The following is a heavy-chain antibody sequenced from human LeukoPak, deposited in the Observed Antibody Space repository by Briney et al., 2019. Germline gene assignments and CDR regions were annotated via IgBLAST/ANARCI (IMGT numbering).Heavy chain of an antibody. J-gene: IGHJ3*02. CDR3: AKSAVIITTDAFDI. Sequence: GGSLRLSCAASTFTFSSYAMSWVRQAPGQGLEWVSAISVSGGSTYYADSVKGRFTISRDNSKNTLYLQMNSLRAEDTAAYYCAKSAVIITTDAFDIWGQGTMVTVSS. CDR2: ISVSGGST. V-gene: IGHV3-23*01. CDR1: TFTFSSYA. D-gene: IGHD3-22*01.